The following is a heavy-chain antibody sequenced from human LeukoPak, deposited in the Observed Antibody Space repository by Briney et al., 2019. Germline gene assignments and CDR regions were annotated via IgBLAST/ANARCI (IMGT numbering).Heavy chain of an antibody. D-gene: IGHD4-17*01. CDR3: ARDYGDYVWSRTSDYYFDY. J-gene: IGHJ4*02. CDR1: GFTFSSYW. Sequence: GGSLRLSCAASGFTFSSYWMHWVRQAPGKGLQWVSAISGSGGSTYYADSVKGRFTISRGNSRNTLYLQMNSLRAEDTAIYYCARDYGDYVWSRTSDYYFDYWGQGTLVTVSS. V-gene: IGHV3-23*01. CDR2: ISGSGGST.